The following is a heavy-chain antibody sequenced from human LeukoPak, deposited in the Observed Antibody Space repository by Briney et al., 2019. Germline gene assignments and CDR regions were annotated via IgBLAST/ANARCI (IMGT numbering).Heavy chain of an antibody. CDR1: GFTFSSYS. CDR2: ISSSSSYI. V-gene: IGHV3-21*01. J-gene: IGHJ6*02. CDR3: ARAYGSGSYGVYYYYGMDV. Sequence: GGSLRLSCAASGFTFSSYSMNWVRQAPGNGLEWVSSISSSSSYISYADSVKGRFTISRANAKNSLYPQMNSLRAQDTAVYYCARAYGSGSYGVYYYYGMDVWGQGTTVTVSS. D-gene: IGHD3-10*01.